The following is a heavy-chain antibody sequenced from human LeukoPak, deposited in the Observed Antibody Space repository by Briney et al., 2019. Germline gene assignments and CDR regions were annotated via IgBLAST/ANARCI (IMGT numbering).Heavy chain of an antibody. J-gene: IGHJ4*02. CDR2: ISAYNGDT. CDR1: GYTFTTYG. Sequence: ASVKVSCKASGYTFTTYGITWVRQAPGQGLEWMGWISAYNGDTNYAQKLQGRVTVTTDTSTSTAYMELRSLRSDDTAVYYCASNTGPDGSGYTYWGQGTLVTVSS. CDR3: ASNTGPDGSGYTY. V-gene: IGHV1-18*01. D-gene: IGHD3-22*01.